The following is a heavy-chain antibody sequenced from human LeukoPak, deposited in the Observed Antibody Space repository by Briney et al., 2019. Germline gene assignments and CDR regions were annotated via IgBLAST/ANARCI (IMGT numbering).Heavy chain of an antibody. CDR2: IDNSGNA. Sequence: SETLSLTGTVSGGSISSGDHYWSWIRQPPGKGLEYLGNIDNSGNAYYRPSLQSRVRLSRDTSKNQFSLTLTFVTAADTAVYYCVRERGYGYGIDYWGQGTLVTVSS. D-gene: IGHD5-18*01. J-gene: IGHJ4*02. CDR3: VRERGYGYGIDY. V-gene: IGHV4-30-4*08. CDR1: GGSISSGDHY.